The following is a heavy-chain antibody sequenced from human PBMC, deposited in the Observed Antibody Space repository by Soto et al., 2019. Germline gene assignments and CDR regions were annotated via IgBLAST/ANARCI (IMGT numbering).Heavy chain of an antibody. Sequence: GGSLRLSCAASGFTFSSYGMHWVRQAPGKGLEWVAVIWYDGSNKYYADSVKGRFTISRDNSKNTLYLQMNSLRAEDTAVYYCARGIGSSWAFDYWGQGTLVTVSS. CDR1: GFTFSSYG. V-gene: IGHV3-33*01. J-gene: IGHJ4*02. D-gene: IGHD6-13*01. CDR3: ARGIGSSWAFDY. CDR2: IWYDGSNK.